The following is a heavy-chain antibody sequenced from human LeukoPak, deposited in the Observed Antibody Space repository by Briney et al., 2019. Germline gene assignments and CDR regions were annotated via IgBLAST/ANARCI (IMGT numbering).Heavy chain of an antibody. CDR3: ARDGGIAVAGYNYYYSFDF. CDR2: IWYDGSNK. J-gene: IGHJ6*02. Sequence: GGSLRLSCAASGFTFSSYGMSWVRQAPGKGLEWVAVIWYDGSNKYYADSVKGRFTISRDNSKNTLYQQMNSLRAEDTAVYYCARDGGIAVAGYNYYYSFDFWGQGTTVTVSS. V-gene: IGHV3-33*01. CDR1: GFTFSSYG. D-gene: IGHD6-19*01.